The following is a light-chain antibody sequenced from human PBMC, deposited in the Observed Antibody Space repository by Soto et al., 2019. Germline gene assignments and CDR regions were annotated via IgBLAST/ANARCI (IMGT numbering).Light chain of an antibody. Sequence: QPVLTQSPSASASLGASVKLTCTLSSGHSSYAIAWHQQQPEKGPRYLMKLNSDGSHSKGDGIPDRFSGSSSGAERYLTISSLQSEHEADYYCQTWGTGVVFGGGTKLTVL. CDR2: LNSDGSH. J-gene: IGLJ2*01. CDR3: QTWGTGVV. V-gene: IGLV4-69*01. CDR1: SGHSSYA.